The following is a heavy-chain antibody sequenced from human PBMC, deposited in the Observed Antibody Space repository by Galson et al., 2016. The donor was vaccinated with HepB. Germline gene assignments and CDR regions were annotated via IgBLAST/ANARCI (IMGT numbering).Heavy chain of an antibody. V-gene: IGHV3-66*01. CDR3: ARGGGPAAAV. CDR2: IYSGGST. D-gene: IGHD6-13*01. Sequence: SLRLSCAASGFTFSSHWMSWVRQAPGKGLEWVSLIYSGGSTYYADSVKGRFTISRDNSKNTLYLQMNSLRDEDTAVYCCARGGGPAAAVWGQGTLVTVSS. CDR1: GFTFSSHW. J-gene: IGHJ4*02.